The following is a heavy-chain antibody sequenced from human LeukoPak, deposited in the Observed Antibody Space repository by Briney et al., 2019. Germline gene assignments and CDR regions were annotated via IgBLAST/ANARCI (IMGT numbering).Heavy chain of an antibody. D-gene: IGHD6-13*01. CDR1: GGVFTTYA. J-gene: IGHJ4*02. CDR2: IIPFLGTT. Sequence: ASVKVSCKASGGVFTTYAISWVRQAPGQGLEWMGGIIPFLGTTNYAQKFQGRVTITADEPTRTAYMELRSLRSDDTAVYYCARAGSIAAAGTGFDYWGQGTLVTVSS. CDR3: ARAGSIAAAGTGFDY. V-gene: IGHV1-69*13.